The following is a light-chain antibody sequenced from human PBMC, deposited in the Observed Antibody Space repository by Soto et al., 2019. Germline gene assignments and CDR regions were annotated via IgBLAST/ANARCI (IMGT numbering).Light chain of an antibody. Sequence: QSVLTQPASVSGSPGQSITISCTGTSSEVGSYNLVSWYQQHPGKAPKLMIYEVSKRPSGVSNRFSGSKSGNTASLTISGLQDEDEADYYCCSYAGSSTPYVFGTGTKVTVL. J-gene: IGLJ1*01. CDR3: CSYAGSSTPYV. CDR1: SSEVGSYNL. CDR2: EVS. V-gene: IGLV2-23*02.